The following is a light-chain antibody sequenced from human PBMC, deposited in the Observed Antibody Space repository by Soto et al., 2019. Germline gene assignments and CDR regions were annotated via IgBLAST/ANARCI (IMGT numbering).Light chain of an antibody. V-gene: IGKV1-5*01. Sequence: DIQMTQSPSTLSATAGDRVTITCRASQSISSWLAWYQQKPGKAPKLLIYDASNLESGVPSRFSRSRSGIEFTLTISNLQPDDIATYYCQQYENYWTFGQGTKVDIK. CDR1: QSISSW. CDR3: QQYENYWT. J-gene: IGKJ1*01. CDR2: DAS.